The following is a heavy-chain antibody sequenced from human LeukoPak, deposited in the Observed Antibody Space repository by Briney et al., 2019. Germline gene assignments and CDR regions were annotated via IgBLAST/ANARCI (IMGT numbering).Heavy chain of an antibody. CDR1: GGSISSGSYY. J-gene: IGHJ3*02. Sequence: SETLSLTCTVSGGSISSGSYYWAWIRQPPGKGLEWIGTIYHSGSTYYNPSLKSRVTISVDTSKNQFSLNLTSLTAADTAVYYCASDSGLDAFDIWGQGTMVTVSS. CDR2: IYHSGST. D-gene: IGHD5-12*01. V-gene: IGHV4-39*01. CDR3: ASDSGLDAFDI.